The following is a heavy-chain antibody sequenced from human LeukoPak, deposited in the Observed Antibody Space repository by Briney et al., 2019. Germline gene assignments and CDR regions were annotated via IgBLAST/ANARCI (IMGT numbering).Heavy chain of an antibody. D-gene: IGHD3-3*01. CDR3: ARHLRGGIFGFDY. Sequence: SETLSLTGAVYGGSFSGYYWSWIRQPPGKGLEWIGEINHSGSTNYNPSLKSRVTISVDTSKNQFSLKLSSVTAADTAVYYCARHLRGGIFGFDYWGQGTLVTVSS. CDR1: GGSFSGYY. CDR2: INHSGST. V-gene: IGHV4-34*01. J-gene: IGHJ4*02.